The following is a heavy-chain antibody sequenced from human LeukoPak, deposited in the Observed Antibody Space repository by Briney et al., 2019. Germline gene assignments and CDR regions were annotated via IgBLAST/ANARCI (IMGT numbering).Heavy chain of an antibody. Sequence: PGRSLRLSCAASRFTFSSYSMNWVRHAPGKGLEWVSSISSSSSYIYYADSVKGRFTISRDNAKNSLYLQMNSLRAEDTAVYYCASFAAGIASGFHVGTVFNPWGQGTLVTVSS. J-gene: IGHJ5*02. D-gene: IGHD6-13*01. CDR1: RFTFSSYS. CDR2: ISSSSSYI. CDR3: ASFAAGIASGFHVGTVFNP. V-gene: IGHV3-21*01.